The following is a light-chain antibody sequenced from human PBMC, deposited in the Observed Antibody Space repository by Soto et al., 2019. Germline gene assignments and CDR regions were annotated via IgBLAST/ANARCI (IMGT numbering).Light chain of an antibody. CDR1: QTISSW. CDR2: DAS. V-gene: IGKV1-5*01. Sequence: DIQMTQSPFTLSASVGDRVTITCRASQTISSWLAWYQQIPGKAPKLLIYDASNLESGVPSRFSGSGSGTEFTLTISSLQPEDFAVYYCHQYESSLWTFGQGTKVEIK. J-gene: IGKJ1*01. CDR3: HQYESSLWT.